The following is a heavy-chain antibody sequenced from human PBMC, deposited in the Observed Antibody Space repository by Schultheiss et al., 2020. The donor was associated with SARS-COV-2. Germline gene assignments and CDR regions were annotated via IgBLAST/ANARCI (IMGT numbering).Heavy chain of an antibody. Sequence: GESLKISCAASGFTFSNAWMSWVRQAPGKGLEWVGRIKSKTDGGTTDYAAPVKGRFTISRDDSKNTLYLQMNSLKTEDTAVYYCTTFIVVVTAVTDYWGQGTLVTVSS. CDR3: TTFIVVVTAVTDY. D-gene: IGHD2-21*02. CDR1: GFTFSNAW. J-gene: IGHJ4*02. V-gene: IGHV3-15*01. CDR2: IKSKTDGGTT.